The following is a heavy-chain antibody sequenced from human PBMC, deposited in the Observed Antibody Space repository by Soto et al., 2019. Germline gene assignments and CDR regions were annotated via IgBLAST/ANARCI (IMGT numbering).Heavy chain of an antibody. J-gene: IGHJ4*02. V-gene: IGHV3-15*07. CDR2: IKSKTDGGTT. D-gene: IGHD1-1*01. Sequence: PGGSLRLSCAASGFTFSNAWMNWVRQAPGKGLEWVGRIKSKTDGGTTDYAAPVKGRFTISRDDSKNTLYLQMNSLKTEDTAVYYCTTDQGPYNWNDVRWVDYWGQGTLVTVSS. CDR3: TTDQGPYNWNDVRWVDY. CDR1: GFTFSNAW.